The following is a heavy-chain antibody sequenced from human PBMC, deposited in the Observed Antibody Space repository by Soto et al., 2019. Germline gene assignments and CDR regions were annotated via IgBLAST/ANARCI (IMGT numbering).Heavy chain of an antibody. V-gene: IGHV4-39*01. CDR3: ARQPLDIVVVVAATPVSHRLDY. Sequence: SETLSLTCTVSGGSISSSSYYWGWIRQPPGKGLEWIGSFYYSGSTYYNPSLKSRVTISVDTSKNQFSLKLSSVTAADTAVYYCARQPLDIVVVVAATPVSHRLDYWGQGTLVTVSS. CDR1: GGSISSSSYY. J-gene: IGHJ4*02. D-gene: IGHD2-15*01. CDR2: FYYSGST.